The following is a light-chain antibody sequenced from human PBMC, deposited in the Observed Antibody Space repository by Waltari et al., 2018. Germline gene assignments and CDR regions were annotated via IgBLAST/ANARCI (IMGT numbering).Light chain of an antibody. CDR1: SGSIDTHY. V-gene: IGLV6-57*02. CDR3: QSSDSSTGVV. Sequence: KFMLTQPHSVSESPGKTVTISCTGSSGSIDTHYVQWYQQRPGSAPRTVIYDDNQRPSGVPDRFSGSIDSSSNSASLTISGLKTEDEADYYCQSSDSSTGVVFGGGTKLTVL. J-gene: IGLJ2*01. CDR2: DDN.